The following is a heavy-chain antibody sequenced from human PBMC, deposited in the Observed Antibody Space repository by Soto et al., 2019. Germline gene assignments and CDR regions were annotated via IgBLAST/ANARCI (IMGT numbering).Heavy chain of an antibody. D-gene: IGHD3-16*01. CDR3: ALDQSWRDLVWLFDP. V-gene: IGHV1-46*03. J-gene: IGHJ5*02. CDR2: IHPGGVNV. Sequence: ASVKVSCKAIGYSFTSHYMHWVRQAPGQGLEWMGTIHPGGVNVAYAQKFEGRVTMTKDTSTSTVYMELNSLTSEDTAVYYCALDQSWRDLVWLFDPWGQGSLVTVSS. CDR1: GYSFTSHY.